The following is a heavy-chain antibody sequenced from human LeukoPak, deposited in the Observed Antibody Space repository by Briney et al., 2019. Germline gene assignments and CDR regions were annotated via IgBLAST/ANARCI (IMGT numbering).Heavy chain of an antibody. D-gene: IGHD3-9*01. CDR3: ARQPNYDILTGYYYYGMDV. J-gene: IGHJ6*02. V-gene: IGHV5-51*01. CDR2: IYPGDSDT. CDR1: GYSFTSYW. Sequence: KRGESLKISCKGSGYSFTSYWIGWVRQMPGKGLEWMGIIYPGDSDTRYSPSFQGQVTISADKSISTAYLQWSSLKASDTAMYYCARQPNYDILTGYYYYGMDVWGQGTTVNVSS.